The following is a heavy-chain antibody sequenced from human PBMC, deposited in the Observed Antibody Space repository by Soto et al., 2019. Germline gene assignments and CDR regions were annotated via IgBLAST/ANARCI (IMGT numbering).Heavy chain of an antibody. CDR1: AW. Sequence: AWMNWVRQAPGKGLEWVGRIKSQRDGGTTDYAAPVKGRFTVSRDDSRDTLYLQMDSLKIEDTAVYFCATAPGYWGSAPLDYWGQGTLVTVSS. CDR2: IKSQRDGGTT. D-gene: IGHD7-27*01. CDR3: ATAPGYWGSAPLDY. J-gene: IGHJ4*02. V-gene: IGHV3-15*07.